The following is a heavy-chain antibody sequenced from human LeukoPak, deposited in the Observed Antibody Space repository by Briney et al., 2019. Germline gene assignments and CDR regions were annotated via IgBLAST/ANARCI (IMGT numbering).Heavy chain of an antibody. D-gene: IGHD6-19*01. V-gene: IGHV3-48*03. CDR1: GFTFSSYE. CDR3: ARVSSGWYFDY. Sequence: GGSLRLSCAASGFTFSSYEMNWVRQAPGKGLEWVSYISSSGSTIYYADSVKGRFTIPRDNAKNSLYLQMNSLRAEDTAAYYCARVSSGWYFDYWGQGTLVTVSS. J-gene: IGHJ4*02. CDR2: ISSSGSTI.